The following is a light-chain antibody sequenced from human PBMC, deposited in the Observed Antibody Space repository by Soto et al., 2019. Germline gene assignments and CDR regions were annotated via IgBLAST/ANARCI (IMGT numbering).Light chain of an antibody. Sequence: EIVLTQSPATLSLSPGERATLSCRASQSVSSSYLAWYQQKPGQAPRLLIYGASSRATGIPDRFSGSGSGTDFTLTISSLEPEDFAVYYCQQRSNWPTFGQGTKVDIK. CDR1: QSVSSSY. CDR3: QQRSNWPT. J-gene: IGKJ1*01. V-gene: IGKV3D-20*02. CDR2: GAS.